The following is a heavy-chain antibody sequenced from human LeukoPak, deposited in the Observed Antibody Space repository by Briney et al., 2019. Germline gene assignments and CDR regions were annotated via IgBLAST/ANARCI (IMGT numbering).Heavy chain of an antibody. V-gene: IGHV3-11*01. CDR3: ARDAIDSSGFDFDH. J-gene: IGHJ4*02. CDR1: GFTFSDYY. D-gene: IGHD3-22*01. Sequence: TGESLRLSCAASGFTFSDYYMTWIRQAPGKGLEWISCISTSAGTIYYADSVKGRFTISRDNAKNSLYLQMNSLRAEDTAVYYCARDAIDSSGFDFDHWGQGTLVTVSS. CDR2: ISTSAGTI.